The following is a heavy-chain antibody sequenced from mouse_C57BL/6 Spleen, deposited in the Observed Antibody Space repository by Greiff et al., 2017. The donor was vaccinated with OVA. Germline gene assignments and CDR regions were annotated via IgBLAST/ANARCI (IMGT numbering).Heavy chain of an antibody. CDR1: GYTFTSYW. V-gene: IGHV1-52*01. Sequence: QVQLQQPGAELVRPGSSVKLSCKASGYTFTSYWMHWVKQRPIQGLEWIGNIDPSDSETHYNQKFKDKATLTVDKSSSTAYMQRSSLTSEDSAVYDCARGGYYSNYGWYFDVWGTGTTVTVSS. CDR2: IDPSDSET. CDR3: ARGGYYSNYGWYFDV. J-gene: IGHJ1*03. D-gene: IGHD2-5*01.